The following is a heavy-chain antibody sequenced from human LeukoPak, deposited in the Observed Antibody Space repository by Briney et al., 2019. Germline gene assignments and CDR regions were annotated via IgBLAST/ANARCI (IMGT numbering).Heavy chain of an antibody. Sequence: ASVKVSCKASGYTFTTYYIHWVRQAPGQGLEWMGIINTSGGSTSYGQKYQGRVTMTRDTSTSTLYMELSSLTSEDTAVYYCGRGWIQLWLDYWGQGTLVTVSS. CDR1: GYTFTTYY. V-gene: IGHV1-46*01. CDR3: GRGWIQLWLDY. CDR2: INTSGGST. J-gene: IGHJ4*02. D-gene: IGHD5-18*01.